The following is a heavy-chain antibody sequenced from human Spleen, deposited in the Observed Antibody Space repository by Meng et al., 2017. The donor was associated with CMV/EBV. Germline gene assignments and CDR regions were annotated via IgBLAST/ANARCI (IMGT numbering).Heavy chain of an antibody. J-gene: IGHJ4*02. D-gene: IGHD1-26*01. CDR2: IFYRGNT. V-gene: IGHV4-31*03. Sequence: SETLSLTCTVSSGSISSGDYYWSWIRQHPGKGLEWIGYIFYRGNTYYNPSLKSRATISVDTSHNQFSLRLTSVTAADTAVYYCATTTGFDSDWYFFDSWGQGTLVTVSS. CDR1: SGSISSGDYY. CDR3: ATTTGFDSDWYFFDS.